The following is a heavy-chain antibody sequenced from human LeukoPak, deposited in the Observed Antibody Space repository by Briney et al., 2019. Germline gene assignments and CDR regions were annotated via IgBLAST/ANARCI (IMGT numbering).Heavy chain of an antibody. CDR2: INPNSGGT. D-gene: IGHD3-10*01. Sequence: GASVKVSCKASGYTFSGYYMHWVRQAPGQGLEWMGWINPNSGGTNYAQKFQGRVTMTRDTSISTAYMELSRLRSDDTAVYYCARERKRYGSGSYYNPDDLDYWGQGTLVTVSS. V-gene: IGHV1-2*02. CDR3: ARERKRYGSGSYYNPDDLDY. J-gene: IGHJ4*02. CDR1: GYTFSGYY.